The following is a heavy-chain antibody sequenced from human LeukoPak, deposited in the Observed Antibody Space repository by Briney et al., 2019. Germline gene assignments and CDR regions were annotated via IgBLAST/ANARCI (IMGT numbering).Heavy chain of an antibody. CDR1: GFTFSNAW. CDR2: IKSKTDGGTT. Sequence: GGSLRLSCAASGFTFSNAWMSWVRQAPGKGLEWVGRIKSKTDGGTTDYAAPVKGRFTISRDDSKSIAYLQMNSLKTEDTAVYYCTRGGAAAGTAGFDYWGQGTLVTVSS. V-gene: IGHV3-15*01. J-gene: IGHJ4*02. D-gene: IGHD6-13*01. CDR3: TRGGAAAGTAGFDY.